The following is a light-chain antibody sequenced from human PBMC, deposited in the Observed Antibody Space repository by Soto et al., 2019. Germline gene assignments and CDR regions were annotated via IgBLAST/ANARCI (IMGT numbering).Light chain of an antibody. CDR1: SSNIGAGYD. Sequence: QSVLTQPPSVSGAPGQRVTISCAGSSSNIGAGYDVHWYQQLPGTAPKLLIYGNTNRPSGVPDRFSGSKSGSSASLAITGLQSEDEADYYCQSHDSSLSGDVFRTGTKVTVL. CDR2: GNT. CDR3: QSHDSSLSGDV. J-gene: IGLJ1*01. V-gene: IGLV1-40*01.